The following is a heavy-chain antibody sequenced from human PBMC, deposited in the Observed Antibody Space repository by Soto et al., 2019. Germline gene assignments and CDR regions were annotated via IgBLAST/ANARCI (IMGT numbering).Heavy chain of an antibody. CDR2: IIPYYNTL. Sequence: QAQVVQSGAEVRKPGSSVKLSCKASEGTFTSYAIAWWGQAPGQGLEWMGGIIPYYNTLNYAQKFQDRVTITADDSTNTVYMELSSLRSDDTAVYFCASGASRWYPYFFDSWAQGTLVTVSS. CDR3: ASGASRWYPYFFDS. D-gene: IGHD6-13*01. V-gene: IGHV1-69*01. CDR1: EGTFTSYA. J-gene: IGHJ4*02.